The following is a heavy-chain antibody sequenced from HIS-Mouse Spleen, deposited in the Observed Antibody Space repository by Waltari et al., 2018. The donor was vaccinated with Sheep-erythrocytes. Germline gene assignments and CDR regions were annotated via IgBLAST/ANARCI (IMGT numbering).Heavy chain of an antibody. D-gene: IGHD1-26*01. J-gene: IGHJ4*02. CDR2: IIPILGIA. CDR1: GGTFSSYA. CDR3: AQTGATTPHFDY. Sequence: KKPGSSVKVSCKASGGTFSSYALSWVRQAPGQGLEWMGRIIPILGIANYAQKFQGRVTITADKSTSTAYMELSSLRSEDTAVYYCAQTGATTPHFDYWGQGTLVTVSS. V-gene: IGHV1-69*04.